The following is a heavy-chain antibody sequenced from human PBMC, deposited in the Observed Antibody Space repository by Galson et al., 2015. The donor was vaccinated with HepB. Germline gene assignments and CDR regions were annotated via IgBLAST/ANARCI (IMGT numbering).Heavy chain of an antibody. CDR1: GGTFSSYT. V-gene: IGHV1-69*04. CDR3: ARDGHDYGDYDYYYYGVDV. CDR2: IIPILGIA. Sequence: SVKVSCKASGGTFSSYTISWVRQAPGQGLEWMGRIIPILGIANYAQKFQGRVTITADKSTSTAYMELSGLRSEDTAVYYCARDGHDYGDYDYYYYGVDVWGQGTTVTVSS. D-gene: IGHD4-17*01. J-gene: IGHJ6*02.